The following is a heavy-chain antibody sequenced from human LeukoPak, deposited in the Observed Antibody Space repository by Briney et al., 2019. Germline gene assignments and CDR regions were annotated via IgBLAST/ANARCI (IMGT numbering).Heavy chain of an antibody. J-gene: IGHJ4*02. CDR3: ARGPNYGARADYLDS. D-gene: IGHD4-17*01. CDR1: GFTFNNHW. CDR2: IKQGGSEK. Sequence: GGSLRLSCAASGFTFNNHWMTWVRQAPGKGLEWVASIKQGGSEKYYADSAKGRFTVSRDDAKNSLYFQMNSLSADDTGVYYCARGPNYGARADYLDSWGQGTKVTVSS. V-gene: IGHV3-7*01.